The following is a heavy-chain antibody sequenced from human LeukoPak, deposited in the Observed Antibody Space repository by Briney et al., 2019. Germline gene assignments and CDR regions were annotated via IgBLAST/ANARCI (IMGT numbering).Heavy chain of an antibody. D-gene: IGHD2-2*01. V-gene: IGHV1-69*05. Sequence: ASVKVSCKASGGTFSSYAISWVRQAPGQGLEWMGGIIPIFGTANYAQKFQGRVTITTDESTSTAYMELSSLRSDDTAVYYCARDTCDLGYCSSTSQLEDWFDPWGQGTLVTVSS. CDR2: IIPIFGTA. J-gene: IGHJ5*02. CDR3: ARDTCDLGYCSSTSQLEDWFDP. CDR1: GGTFSSYA.